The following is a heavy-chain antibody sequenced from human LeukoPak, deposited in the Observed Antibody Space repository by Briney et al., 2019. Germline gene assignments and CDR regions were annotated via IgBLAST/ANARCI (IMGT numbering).Heavy chain of an antibody. D-gene: IGHD2-15*01. CDR1: GFTFSDFY. Sequence: GGSLRLSCAASGFTFSDFYMSWIREAPGEGLEWVSYISSSGSTIYYVDSVKGRFTISRDNAKNSLYLQMNSLRAEDTAVNYWARMVAAFYYFDYWGQGTLVTVSS. CDR2: ISSSGSTI. V-gene: IGHV3-11*01. J-gene: IGHJ4*02. CDR3: ARMVAAFYYFDY.